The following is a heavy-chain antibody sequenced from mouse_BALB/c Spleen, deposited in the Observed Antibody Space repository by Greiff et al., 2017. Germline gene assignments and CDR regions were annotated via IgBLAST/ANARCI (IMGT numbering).Heavy chain of an antibody. D-gene: IGHD2-1*01. CDR2: ISTYYGDA. J-gene: IGHJ3*01. Sequence: VQLQESGAELVRPGVSVKLSCKGSGYTFTDYAMYWVKQSHAKSLEWIGVISTYYGDASYNQKFKGKATMTVDKSSSTAYMELARLTSEDSAIYYCARDYGNPWFAYWGQGTLVTVSA. CDR1: GYTFTDYA. V-gene: IGHV1S137*01. CDR3: ARDYGNPWFAY.